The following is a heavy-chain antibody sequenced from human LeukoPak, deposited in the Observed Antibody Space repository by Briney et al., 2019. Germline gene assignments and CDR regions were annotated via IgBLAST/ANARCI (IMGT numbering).Heavy chain of an antibody. J-gene: IGHJ4*02. CDR3: TRGFSGNYGNFDY. Sequence: GGSLRLSCAASGFTFSNHGMSWVRQASGKGLEWVSAVSDSGSDTYYADSVKGRFTVSRDNAKNTLYLQMNSLSADDTAVYYCTRGFSGNYGNFDYWGQGTLVTVSS. CDR1: GFTFSNHG. CDR2: VSDSGSDT. D-gene: IGHD4-17*01. V-gene: IGHV3-23*01.